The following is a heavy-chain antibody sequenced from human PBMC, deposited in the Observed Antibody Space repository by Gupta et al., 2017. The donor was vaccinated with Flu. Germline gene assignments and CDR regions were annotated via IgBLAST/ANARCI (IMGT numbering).Heavy chain of an antibody. V-gene: IGHV3-21*01. D-gene: IGHD6-19*01. CDR3: AGVHHAGYDWGLQWLDWFDS. J-gene: IGHJ5*01. Sequence: VPQVPGKGLEWVACISGGSDHIFYADSMQCRFTISRSNANPSVYLQMTDLRAEDTAVIYCAGVHHAGYDWGLQWLDWFDSWGRGTVVTVSS. CDR2: ISGGSDHI.